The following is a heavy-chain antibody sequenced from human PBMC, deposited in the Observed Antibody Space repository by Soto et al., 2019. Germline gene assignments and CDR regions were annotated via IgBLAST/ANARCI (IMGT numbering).Heavy chain of an antibody. V-gene: IGHV3-66*01. CDR2: IYSGGST. CDR1: GFTVSSNY. J-gene: IGHJ6*03. Sequence: GGSLRLSCAASGFTVSSNYMSWVRQAPGKGLEWVSVIYSGGSTYYADSVKGRFTISRDNSKNTLYLQMNSLRAEDTAVYYCARVRAEWLRLSHYYYYMDVWGKGTTVTVSS. D-gene: IGHD5-12*01. CDR3: ARVRAEWLRLSHYYYYMDV.